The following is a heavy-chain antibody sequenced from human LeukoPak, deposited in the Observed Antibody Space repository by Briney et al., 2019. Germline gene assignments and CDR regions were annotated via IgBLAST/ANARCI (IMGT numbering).Heavy chain of an antibody. CDR1: GGSISSSSYY. CDR3: ARHWAAAALFDY. Sequence: PSETLSLTCTVSGGSISSSSYYWGWLRQPPGKGHEWIGNIYYSGSTYYNPSLKSRVTISVDTSKNQFTLKLTSVTAADTSLYYGARHWAAAALFDYWGQGTPVTVSS. J-gene: IGHJ4*02. D-gene: IGHD6-13*01. V-gene: IGHV4-39*01. CDR2: IYYSGST.